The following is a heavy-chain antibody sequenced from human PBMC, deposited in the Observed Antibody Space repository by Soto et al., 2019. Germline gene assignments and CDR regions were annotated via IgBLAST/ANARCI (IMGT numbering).Heavy chain of an antibody. J-gene: IGHJ6*02. CDR2: VHHSWGS. CDR3: ARQGFGPLHGLVDV. D-gene: IGHD3-10*01. V-gene: IGHV4-59*08. Sequence: QVQLQESGPGLVKPSETLSLSCTVSGGSISSYYWSWFRQSPGKRMEWIGYVHHSWGSSYNPSLQSRVAISLDTSKSQFPLKVPSVPATDTAVYYCARQGFGPLHGLVDVWGQGTTVTVSS. CDR1: GGSISSYY.